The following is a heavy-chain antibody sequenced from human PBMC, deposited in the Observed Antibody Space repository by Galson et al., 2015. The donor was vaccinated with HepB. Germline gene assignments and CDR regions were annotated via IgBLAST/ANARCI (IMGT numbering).Heavy chain of an antibody. CDR3: ARDRNDPPHDY. CDR2: ISSSSSYI. V-gene: IGHV3-21*01. CDR1: GFAFSSYA. Sequence: SLRLSCAASGFAFSSYAMSWVRQAPGKGLEWVSSISSSSSYIYYADSVRGRFTISRDNAKNSLYLQMNSLRAEDTAVYYCARDRNDPPHDYWGQGTLVTVSS. J-gene: IGHJ4*02.